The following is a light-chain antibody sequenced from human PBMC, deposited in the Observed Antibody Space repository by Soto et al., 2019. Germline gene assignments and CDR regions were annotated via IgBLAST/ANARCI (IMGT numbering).Light chain of an antibody. CDR2: DAS. CDR1: QSVSSY. J-gene: IGKJ4*01. V-gene: IGKV3-11*01. CDR3: QQRRNWPPVT. Sequence: EIVLTQSPATLSLSPGERATLSCRASQSVSSYLAWYQQKPGQAPRLLIYDASNRATGIPARFSGSGSGTDFPLTISSLEPEDLAIYYCQQRRNWPPVTFGGGTKVEIK.